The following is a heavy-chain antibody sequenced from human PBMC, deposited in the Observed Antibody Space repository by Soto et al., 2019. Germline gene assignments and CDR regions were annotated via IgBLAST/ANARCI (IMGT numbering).Heavy chain of an antibody. V-gene: IGHV1-69*12. CDR1: GGTFSTYT. J-gene: IGHJ4*02. CDR2: IVPAFGAT. D-gene: IGHD1-26*01. CDR3: ARRGEEYGAYYFGY. Sequence: QVQLLQSGAEVKKPGSSVMLSCKASGGTFSTYTLSWVRQAPGQGLEWMGGIVPAFGATNYAQKFQGRVTITADESTSTAYMELSSLRSEDTAVYYCARRGEEYGAYYFGYWGQGTLVTVSS.